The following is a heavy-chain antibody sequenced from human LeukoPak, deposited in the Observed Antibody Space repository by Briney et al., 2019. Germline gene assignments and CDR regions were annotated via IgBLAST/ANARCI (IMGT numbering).Heavy chain of an antibody. D-gene: IGHD3-22*01. J-gene: IGHJ4*02. CDR1: GFTFSSYS. CDR3: ARDRAYYDTSGYLGDFDS. Sequence: PGGSLRLSCAASGFTFSSYSMNWVRQAPGKGLEWVSYISSSSSTIYYADSVKGRFTISRDNAKNSLYLQMNSLRAEDTAVYYCARDRAYYDTSGYLGDFDSWGQGTLVTVSS. V-gene: IGHV3-48*01. CDR2: ISSSSSTI.